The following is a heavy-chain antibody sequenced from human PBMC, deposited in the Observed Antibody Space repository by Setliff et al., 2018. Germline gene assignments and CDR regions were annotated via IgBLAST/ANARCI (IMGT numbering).Heavy chain of an antibody. J-gene: IGHJ5*02. CDR3: ARQKPVSLYDQMVAFDP. Sequence: TSETLSLTCNVSGASVTRYSWTWIRQPPGRGLEWIGTMSYSGSNDYNPSLKSRVTMSIHTSKNQFSLSLSSVTAADTAVYYCARQKPVSLYDQMVAFDPWGQGTLVTVSS. V-gene: IGHV4-59*08. CDR2: MSYSGSN. CDR1: GASVTRYS. D-gene: IGHD2-8*01.